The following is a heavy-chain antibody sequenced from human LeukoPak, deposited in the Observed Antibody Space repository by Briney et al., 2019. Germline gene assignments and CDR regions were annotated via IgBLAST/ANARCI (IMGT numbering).Heavy chain of an antibody. CDR2: IYYSGTI. Sequence: SETLSLTCTVSGGSISSSNYFWGWIRQTAGMRLEWIGSIYYSGTIYYDPSLKSRVTISVDTSKNQFSLRLSSVTAADTAFYYCARHEEEDGYNAKTFDYWGQGTLVTVSS. J-gene: IGHJ4*02. CDR1: GGSISSSNYF. D-gene: IGHD5-24*01. CDR3: ARHEEEDGYNAKTFDY. V-gene: IGHV4-39*01.